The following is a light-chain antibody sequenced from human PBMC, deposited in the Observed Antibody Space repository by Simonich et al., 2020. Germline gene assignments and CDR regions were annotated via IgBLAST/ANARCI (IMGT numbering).Light chain of an antibody. J-gene: IGLJ2*01. V-gene: IGLV7-43*01. CDR2: STS. CDR3: LLYYGGAQV. Sequence: QTVVTQEPSLTVSPGGTVTLTCASSTGAVTSGYYPNWFQQKPGQAPRALIYSTSNKRARTPARFSGSLLGGKAALTLAGVQPEDEAGYYCLLYYGGAQVFGGGTKLTVL. CDR1: TGAVTSGYY.